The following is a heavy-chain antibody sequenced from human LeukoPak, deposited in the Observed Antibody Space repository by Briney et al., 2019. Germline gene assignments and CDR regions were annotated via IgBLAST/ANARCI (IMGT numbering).Heavy chain of an antibody. Sequence: GESLKISCQGSGYTFTSYWIGWLGQMPVKGLKGLGSIYPGDSDTKYSPSFQGQVTISVDKSTNTACLQWKSLKASDTAIYYCARGDVVRGVSWFDSWGQGALVTVSS. D-gene: IGHD2-21*02. J-gene: IGHJ5*01. CDR1: GYTFTSYW. CDR3: ARGDVVRGVSWFDS. CDR2: IYPGDSDT. V-gene: IGHV5-51*01.